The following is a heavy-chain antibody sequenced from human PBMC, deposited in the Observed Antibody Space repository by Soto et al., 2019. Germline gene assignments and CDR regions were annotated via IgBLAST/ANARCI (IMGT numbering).Heavy chain of an antibody. J-gene: IGHJ4*02. D-gene: IGHD3-22*01. CDR3: ARESLARPSDYYDSSGYYSPFDW. CDR1: GDSVSSNSAA. Sequence: SQTLSLTCAISGDSVSSNSAAWNWIRQSPSRGLEWLGRTYYRSKWYNDYAVSVKSRITINPDTSKNQFSLQLNSVTPEDTAVYYCARESLARPSDYYDSSGYYSPFDWWGQGTLVTVSS. CDR2: TYYRSKWYN. V-gene: IGHV6-1*01.